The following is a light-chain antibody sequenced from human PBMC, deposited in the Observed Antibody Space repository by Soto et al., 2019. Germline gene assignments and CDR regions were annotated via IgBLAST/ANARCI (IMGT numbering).Light chain of an antibody. CDR1: SSDIGSNNY. V-gene: IGLV2-14*01. Sequence: QSVLTQPASVSGSPGQSITISCTGTSSDIGSNNYVSWYQQHPGKAPKVMIYEVSNRPSGVSNRFSGSKSGYTASLTISGLQAEDEADYYCSAYTPNRVTRYVFGTGTKVTVL. CDR2: EVS. J-gene: IGLJ1*01. CDR3: SAYTPNRVTRYV.